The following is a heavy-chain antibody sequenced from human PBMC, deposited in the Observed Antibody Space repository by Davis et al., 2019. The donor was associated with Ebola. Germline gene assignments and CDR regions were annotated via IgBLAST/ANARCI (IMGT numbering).Heavy chain of an antibody. V-gene: IGHV1-8*01. CDR3: ARDYRGWVGMDV. CDR2: MNPNSGNT. Sequence: ASVKVSCKASGYTFTSYDINWVRQATGQGLEWMGWMNPNSGNTGYAQKFQGRVTMTRNTSISTAYMELSSLRSEDTAVYYCARDYRGWVGMDVWGQGTTVTVSS. D-gene: IGHD1-14*01. J-gene: IGHJ6*02. CDR1: GYTFTSYD.